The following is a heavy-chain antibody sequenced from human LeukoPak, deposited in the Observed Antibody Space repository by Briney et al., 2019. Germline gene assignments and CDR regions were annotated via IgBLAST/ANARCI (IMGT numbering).Heavy chain of an antibody. J-gene: IGHJ4*02. D-gene: IGHD4-23*01. Sequence: SETLSLTCTVSGGSISDYYWDWVRQPAGKGLEWIGRIYTSGSTNYNPSLKSRVTISVDTSKNQFSLKLSSVTAADTAVYYCARYLTVVTPNYWGQGTLVTVSS. CDR3: ARYLTVVTPNY. V-gene: IGHV4-4*07. CDR2: IYTSGST. CDR1: GGSISDYY.